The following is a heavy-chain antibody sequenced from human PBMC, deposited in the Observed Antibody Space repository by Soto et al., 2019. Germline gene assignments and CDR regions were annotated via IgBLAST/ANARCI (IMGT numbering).Heavy chain of an antibody. Sequence: ASVKVSCKASGYTFTSYYMHWVRQAPGQGLEWMGIINPSGGSTSYAQKFQGRVTMTRDTSTSTVYMELSSLRSEDTAVYYCARDTTTVTTGTYYGMDVWRQGTTVTVSS. CDR2: INPSGGST. V-gene: IGHV1-46*01. CDR3: ARDTTTVTTGTYYGMDV. D-gene: IGHD4-17*01. CDR1: GYTFTSYY. J-gene: IGHJ6*02.